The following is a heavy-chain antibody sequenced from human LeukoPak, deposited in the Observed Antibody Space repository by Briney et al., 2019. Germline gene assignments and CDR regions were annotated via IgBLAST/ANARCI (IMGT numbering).Heavy chain of an antibody. CDR3: ARDSRAGFDY. Sequence: PSETLSLTCIVSGGSINSYYWTWIRQAPGKGPEWTGNILYSGSTSYNPSLKSRVTLSVDTSKNQFYLKLNSVTAADTAVYYCARDSRAGFDYWGQGTLVTVSS. J-gene: IGHJ4*02. D-gene: IGHD6-13*01. V-gene: IGHV4-59*01. CDR2: ILYSGST. CDR1: GGSINSYY.